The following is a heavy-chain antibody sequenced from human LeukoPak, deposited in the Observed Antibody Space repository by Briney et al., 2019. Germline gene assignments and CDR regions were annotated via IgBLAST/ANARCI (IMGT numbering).Heavy chain of an antibody. CDR2: ISGSGGST. Sequence: GGSLRLSCAASGFTFSHAWMSWVRQAPGKGLEWVSAISGSGGSTYYADSVKGRFTISRDNSKNTLYLQMNSLRAEDTAVYYCAKDPRSGWYAEYFQHWGQGTLVTVSS. D-gene: IGHD6-19*01. CDR3: AKDPRSGWYAEYFQH. J-gene: IGHJ1*01. CDR1: GFTFSHAW. V-gene: IGHV3-23*01.